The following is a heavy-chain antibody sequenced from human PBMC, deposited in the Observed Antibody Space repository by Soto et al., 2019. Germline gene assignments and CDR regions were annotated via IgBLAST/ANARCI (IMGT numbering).Heavy chain of an antibody. CDR3: ARGGYDILTGSPSYYGMDV. CDR1: GYTFTGYY. CDR2: INPNSGGT. J-gene: IGHJ6*02. Sequence: GASVKVSCKASGYTFTGYYMHWVRQAPGQGLEWMGWINPNSGGTNYAQKFQGWVTMTRDTSISTAYMELSRLRSDDTAVYYCARGGYDILTGSPSYYGMDVWGQGTTVTVSS. V-gene: IGHV1-2*04. D-gene: IGHD3-9*01.